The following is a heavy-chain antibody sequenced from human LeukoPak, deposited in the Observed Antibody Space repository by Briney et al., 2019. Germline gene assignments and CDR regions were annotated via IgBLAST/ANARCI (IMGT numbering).Heavy chain of an antibody. CDR2: ISAYNGNK. V-gene: IGHV1-18*01. D-gene: IGHD3-9*01. CDR1: GYTFTSYG. J-gene: IGHJ4*02. Sequence: ASVKVSCKASGYTFTSYGISWVRQAPGQGLEWMGWISAYNGNKIYAQKLQGRVTMTTDTSTSTAYMELRSLRSDDTAVYYCARDSYYDILTGYSAYYFDYWGQGTLVTVSS. CDR3: ARDSYYDILTGYSAYYFDY.